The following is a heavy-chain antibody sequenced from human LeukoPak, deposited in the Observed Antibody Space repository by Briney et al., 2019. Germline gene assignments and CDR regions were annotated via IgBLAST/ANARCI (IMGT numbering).Heavy chain of an antibody. Sequence: GGSLRLSCAASGFSFSSYWMHWVRQAPGKGLVWVSRINSNGRSTSYADSVKGRFTISRDNAKNTLYLEMNNLRAEDTAVYYCTRDVWGNRDNYFDCWGQGTLVTVSS. CDR1: GFSFSSYW. CDR2: INSNGRST. V-gene: IGHV3-74*01. CDR3: TRDVWGNRDNYFDC. J-gene: IGHJ4*02. D-gene: IGHD2-8*01.